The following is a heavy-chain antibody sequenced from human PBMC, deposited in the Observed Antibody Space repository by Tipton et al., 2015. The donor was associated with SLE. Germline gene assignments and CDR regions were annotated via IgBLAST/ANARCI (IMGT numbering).Heavy chain of an antibody. D-gene: IGHD6-13*01. CDR1: GGSISSYY. J-gene: IGHJ4*02. CDR3: ASIAAAGSDFDY. CDR2: IYYSGRT. Sequence: TLSLTCTVSGGSISSYYWSWIRQPPGKGLEWIGYIYYSGRTNYNPSLKSRVTISVDTSKNQFSLKLSSVTAADTAVYYCASIAAAGSDFDYWGQGTLVTVSS. V-gene: IGHV4-59*01.